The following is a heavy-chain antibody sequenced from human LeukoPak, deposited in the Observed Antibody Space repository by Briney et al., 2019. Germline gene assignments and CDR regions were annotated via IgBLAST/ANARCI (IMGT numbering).Heavy chain of an antibody. CDR3: ATGSGSYLCGAFDI. CDR2: IYYSGST. J-gene: IGHJ3*02. D-gene: IGHD1-26*01. Sequence: SETLSLTCTVTGGSISSYYWSWIRQPPGKGLEWIGYIYYSGSTNYNPSLKSRVTISVDTSKNQLSLKLSSVTAADTAVYYCATGSGSYLCGAFDIWGQGTMVTVSS. CDR1: GGSISSYY. V-gene: IGHV4-59*01.